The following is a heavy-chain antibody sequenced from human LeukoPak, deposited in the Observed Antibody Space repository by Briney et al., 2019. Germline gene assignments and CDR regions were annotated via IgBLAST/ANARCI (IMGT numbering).Heavy chain of an antibody. D-gene: IGHD6-19*01. J-gene: IGHJ4*02. CDR2: ISYDGSNK. V-gene: IGHV3-30*18. CDR3: AKDLGDIAVAGTDY. Sequence: GRSLRLSCAASGFTFSSYGMHWVRQAPGKGLEWVAVISYDGSNKYYADSVKGRFTIPRDNSKNTLYLQMNSLRAEDTAVYYCAKDLGDIAVAGTDYWGQGTLVTVSS. CDR1: GFTFSSYG.